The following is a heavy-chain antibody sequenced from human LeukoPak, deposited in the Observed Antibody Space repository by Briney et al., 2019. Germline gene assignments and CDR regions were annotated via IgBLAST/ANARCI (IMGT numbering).Heavy chain of an antibody. CDR1: GYTFTSYA. CDR3: ARVVDSGSYPNAYDI. J-gene: IGHJ3*02. Sequence: ASVKVSCKASGYTFTSYAMNWVRQAPGQGLEWMGWINTNTGNPTYAQGFTGRFVFSLDTSVSTAYLQINSLKPEDTAVYYCARVVDSGSYPNAYDIWGQGTKVTVSS. CDR2: INTNTGNP. D-gene: IGHD1-26*01. V-gene: IGHV7-4-1*02.